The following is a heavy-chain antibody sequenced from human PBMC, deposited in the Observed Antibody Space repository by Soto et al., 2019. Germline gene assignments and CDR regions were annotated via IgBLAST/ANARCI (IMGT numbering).Heavy chain of an antibody. V-gene: IGHV4-39*01. Sequence: SETLSLTCTVSGGSISSSSYYWGWIRQPPGKGLEWIGSIYYSGSTYYNPSLKSRVTISVDTSKNQFSLKLSSVTAADTAVYYCARHQTTATIFGVVITHYYYGMDVWGQGTTVTVS. J-gene: IGHJ6*02. D-gene: IGHD3-3*01. CDR2: IYYSGST. CDR1: GGSISSSSYY. CDR3: ARHQTTATIFGVVITHYYYGMDV.